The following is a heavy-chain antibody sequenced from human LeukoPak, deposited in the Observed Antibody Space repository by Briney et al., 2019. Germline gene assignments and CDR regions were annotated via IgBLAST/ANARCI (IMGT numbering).Heavy chain of an antibody. CDR1: GFTFSSYS. CDR3: ARGSGSGRDWFDP. J-gene: IGHJ5*02. D-gene: IGHD3-10*01. Sequence: GGSLRLSCAASGFTFSSYSMNWVRQAPGKRLEWVSSISSSSSYIYYADSVKGRFTISRDNAKNSLYLQMNSLRAEDTAVYYCARGSGSGRDWFDPWGQGTLVTVSS. CDR2: ISSSSSYI. V-gene: IGHV3-21*01.